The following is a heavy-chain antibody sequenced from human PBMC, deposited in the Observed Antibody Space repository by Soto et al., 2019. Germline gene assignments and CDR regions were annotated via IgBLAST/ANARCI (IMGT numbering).Heavy chain of an antibody. Sequence: ASVKVSCKASGYTFTSYAMHWVRQAPGQRLEWMGWINAGNGNTKYSQKFQGRVTITRDTSASTAYMELSSLRSEDTAVYYCARGGDCSSTSCYAYYYYYYMDVWAKGPRSPSP. J-gene: IGHJ6*03. CDR3: ARGGDCSSTSCYAYYYYYYMDV. D-gene: IGHD2-2*01. CDR2: INAGNGNT. V-gene: IGHV1-3*01. CDR1: GYTFTSYA.